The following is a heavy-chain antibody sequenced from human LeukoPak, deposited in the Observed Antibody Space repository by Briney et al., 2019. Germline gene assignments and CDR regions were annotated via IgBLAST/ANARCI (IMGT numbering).Heavy chain of an antibody. CDR1: GYIFTNYW. V-gene: IGHV5-51*01. J-gene: IGHJ4*02. CDR3: ARRQYSGYDFDF. Sequence: GESLKISCKASGYIFTNYWIGWVRQMPGKGLEWIGIIYPRDSDTRYSPSFQGRFTVSADKSISTAYLQSNTLEASDTALYYCARRQYSGYDFDFWGQPTLVTVSS. D-gene: IGHD5-12*01. CDR2: IYPRDSDT.